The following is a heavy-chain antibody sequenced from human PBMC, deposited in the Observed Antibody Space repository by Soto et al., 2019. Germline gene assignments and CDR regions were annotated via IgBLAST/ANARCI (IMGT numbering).Heavy chain of an antibody. J-gene: IGHJ4*02. CDR2: IYYSGST. V-gene: IGHV4-39*02. CDR1: CGSIVNRSYH. Sequence: SETLSLTWTVSCGSIVNRSYHCGFIRQPPGKGLEWIGSIYYSGSTYYNPSLKSRVTISVETSKDQFSLKLSSVTAADTAVYYCAREWIGSSSWPVFDYWGQGTLVTVSS. CDR3: AREWIGSSSWPVFDY. D-gene: IGHD6-13*01.